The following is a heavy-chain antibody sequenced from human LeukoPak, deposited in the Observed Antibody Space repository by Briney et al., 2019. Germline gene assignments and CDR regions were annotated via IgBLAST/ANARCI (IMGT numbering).Heavy chain of an antibody. Sequence: GGSLRLSCAASGFTFSSYAMSWVRQAPGKGLEWVSAISGNSDYTYYTDSVKGRFTISRDNSKNTLYLQMNSLRDEETALYYCAKAPYTSGWYSFSPFDYWGQGTLVTVSS. CDR3: AKAPYTSGWYSFSPFDY. D-gene: IGHD6-19*01. J-gene: IGHJ4*02. CDR2: ISGNSDYT. V-gene: IGHV3-23*01. CDR1: GFTFSSYA.